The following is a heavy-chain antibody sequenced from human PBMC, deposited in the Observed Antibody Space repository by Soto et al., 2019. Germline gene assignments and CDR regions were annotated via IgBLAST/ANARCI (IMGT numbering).Heavy chain of an antibody. CDR2: ISWNSGSI. CDR1: GFTFDDYA. Sequence: EVQLVESGGGLVQPGRSLRLSCAASGFTFDDYAMHWVRQAPGKGLEWVSGISWNSGSIGYADSVKGRFTISRDNAKNSLYLQMNSLRAEDTALYYCARSAGAVAGTLKYNWFDPWGQGTLVTVSS. V-gene: IGHV3-9*01. J-gene: IGHJ5*02. CDR3: ARSAGAVAGTLKYNWFDP. D-gene: IGHD6-19*01.